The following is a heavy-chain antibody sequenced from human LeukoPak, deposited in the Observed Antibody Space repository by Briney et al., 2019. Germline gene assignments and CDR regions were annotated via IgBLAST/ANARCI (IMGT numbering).Heavy chain of an antibody. CDR1: GFTSFDFP. Sequence: GGSLRLSCEASGFTSFDFPMNWVRKAPGKGLEWVSHIRTDGTITYADSVKGRFTISRDDAKTSVYLQMNSLRDEDTAIYYCARDNIWAFDIWGQGTMVTVAS. D-gene: IGHD2/OR15-2a*01. CDR2: IRTDGTI. CDR3: ARDNIWAFDI. V-gene: IGHV3-69-1*01. J-gene: IGHJ3*02.